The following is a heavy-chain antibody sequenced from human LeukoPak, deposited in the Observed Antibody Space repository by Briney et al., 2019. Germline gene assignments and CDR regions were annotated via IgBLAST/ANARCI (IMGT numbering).Heavy chain of an antibody. CDR1: GGTFSSYA. CDR2: IIPILGIA. J-gene: IGHJ4*02. Sequence: GSSVKLSCKASGGTFSSYAISWVRQAPGQGLEWMGRIIPILGIANYAQKFQGRVTITADKSTSTAYMELSSLRSEDTAVYYCARVRGGELYYFDYWGQGTLVTVSS. CDR3: ARVRGGELYYFDY. V-gene: IGHV1-69*04. D-gene: IGHD1-26*01.